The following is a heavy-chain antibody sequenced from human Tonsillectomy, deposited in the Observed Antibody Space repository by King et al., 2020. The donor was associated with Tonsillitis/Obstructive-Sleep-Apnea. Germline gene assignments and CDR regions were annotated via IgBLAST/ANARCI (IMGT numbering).Heavy chain of an antibody. J-gene: IGHJ4*02. CDR1: GFTFRNFA. D-gene: IGHD1-26*01. CDR3: ARDFWWELLEGIDY. CDR2: ISYDGSNK. V-gene: IGHV3-30*04. Sequence: VQLVESGGGVVQPGRSLRLSCAASGFTFRNFAMHWVRQAPGKGLEWVAVISYDGSNKYYADSVKGRFTISRDNSKNTLYLQMNSLRAEDTAVYYCARDFWWELLEGIDYWGQGTLVTVSS.